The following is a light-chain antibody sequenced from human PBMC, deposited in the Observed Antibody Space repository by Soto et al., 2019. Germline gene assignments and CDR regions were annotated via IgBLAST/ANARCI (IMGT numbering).Light chain of an antibody. V-gene: IGLV1-40*01. J-gene: IGLJ3*02. CDR1: SSNIGAGYG. CDR2: GNT. CDR3: ESHDSTLSGSR. Sequence: QSVLTQPPSVSGAPGQRVTISCTGSSSNIGAGYGVNWYQQLPGTAPKLLIYGNTNRPSGVPDRISGSKSGTSASLAITGLQAEDEADYYCESHDSTLSGSRFGGGTKLTVL.